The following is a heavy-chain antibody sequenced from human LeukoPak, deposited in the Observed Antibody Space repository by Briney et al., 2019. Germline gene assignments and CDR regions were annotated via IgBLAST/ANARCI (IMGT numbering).Heavy chain of an antibody. CDR2: LSGSGGST. CDR3: AKVYWFGGYMDV. CDR1: GFTFSGYA. J-gene: IGHJ6*03. D-gene: IGHD3-10*01. V-gene: IGHV3-23*01. Sequence: GGSLRLSCAASGFTFSGYAMKWVRQAPGKGLEWVSGLSGSGGSTYYADSVKGRFTISRDNSKNTLYLQMNSLRAEDTAVYYCAKVYWFGGYMDVWGKGTTVAVSS.